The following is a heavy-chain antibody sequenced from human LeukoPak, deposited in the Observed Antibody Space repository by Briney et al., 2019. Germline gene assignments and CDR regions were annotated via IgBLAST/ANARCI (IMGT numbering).Heavy chain of an antibody. CDR3: ARVSPYYGGDCYHDY. J-gene: IGHJ4*02. D-gene: IGHD2-21*02. V-gene: IGHV4-59*11. CDR2: IYYSGST. Sequence: SETLSLTCTVSGGSISSHYRSWIRQPPGRGLEWIGYIYYSGSTNYNPSLKSRVTISVDTSKNQFSLKLSSVTAADTAVYYCARVSPYYGGDCYHDYWGQGTLVTVSS. CDR1: GGSISSHY.